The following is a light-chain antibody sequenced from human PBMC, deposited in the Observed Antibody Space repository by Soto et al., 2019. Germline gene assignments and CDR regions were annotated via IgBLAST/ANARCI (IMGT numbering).Light chain of an antibody. Sequence: EIVMTQSPATLSVSPGERATLSCRASQSVSSNLAWYQQKPGQAPTLLIYGASARAPGIPARFSGSGSGTEFTITISSLQSEDFAIYYCQHYNKWPFTFGQGTKLEI. CDR3: QHYNKWPFT. J-gene: IGKJ2*01. CDR1: QSVSSN. V-gene: IGKV3-15*01. CDR2: GAS.